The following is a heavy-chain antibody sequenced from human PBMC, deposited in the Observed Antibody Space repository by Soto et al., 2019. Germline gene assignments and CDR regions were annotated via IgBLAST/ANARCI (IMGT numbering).Heavy chain of an antibody. D-gene: IGHD2-15*01. CDR2: IRNKANSYAT. V-gene: IGHV3-73*01. CDR1: VFTFSGSA. Sequence: VGSLRLSCAASVFTFSGSALHWVRQASGKWLEWVGRIRNKANSYATAYAASVKGRFTISRDDSKNTAFLQMNSLKTEDTALYYYTTNANEDMIRKWGPGTLVNVSS. J-gene: IGHJ4*02. CDR3: TTNANEDMIRK.